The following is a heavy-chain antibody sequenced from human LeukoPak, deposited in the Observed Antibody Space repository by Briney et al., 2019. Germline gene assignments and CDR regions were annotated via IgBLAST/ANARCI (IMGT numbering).Heavy chain of an antibody. Sequence: GGSLRLSCAASGFTFSSYWMSWVRQAPGKGLEWVANIKQDGSEKYYVDSVKGRFTISRDNAKNSLYLQMNSLRAEDTALYHCAIGIAAAGHGGYWGQGTLVTVSS. CDR1: GFTFSSYW. V-gene: IGHV3-7*03. CDR2: IKQDGSEK. D-gene: IGHD6-13*01. J-gene: IGHJ4*02. CDR3: AIGIAAAGHGGY.